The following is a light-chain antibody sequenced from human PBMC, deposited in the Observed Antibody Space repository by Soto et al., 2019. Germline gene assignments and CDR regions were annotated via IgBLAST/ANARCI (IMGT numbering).Light chain of an antibody. CDR3: HSYDSSLSGVV. V-gene: IGLV1-40*01. Sequence: QSVLTQPPSVSGAPGQRVTISCTGRSSNIGAGSDVHWYQQLPGTAPKLLIFGNSNRPSGVPDRFSGSKSDTSASLAITGLQTEDEAEYYCHSYDSSLSGVVFGGGTKLTVL. J-gene: IGLJ3*02. CDR1: SSNIGAGSD. CDR2: GNS.